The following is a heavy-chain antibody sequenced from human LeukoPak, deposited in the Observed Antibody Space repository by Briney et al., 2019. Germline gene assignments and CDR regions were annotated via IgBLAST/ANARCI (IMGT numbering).Heavy chain of an antibody. V-gene: IGHV3-23*01. J-gene: IGHJ4*02. D-gene: IGHD1-1*01. Sequence: GGSLRLSCAASGFTFSSHWMSWVRQAPGKGLEWVSLISGSGDSTYYADSMKGRFTISRDNSKNTLYLQMNSLRADDTAVYYCATLRKSLWIPEFDFWGQGILVSVSS. CDR1: GFTFSSHW. CDR2: ISGSGDST. CDR3: ATLRKSLWIPEFDF.